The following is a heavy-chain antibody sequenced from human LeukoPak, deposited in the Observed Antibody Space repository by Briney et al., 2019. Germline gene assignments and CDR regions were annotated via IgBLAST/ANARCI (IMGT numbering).Heavy chain of an antibody. CDR2: ISGSSSDV. CDR1: GFTFSDSY. V-gene: IGHV3-11*01. J-gene: IGHJ4*02. Sequence: PGGSLRLSCAASGFTFSDSYMTWIRQAPGKGLELLSYISGSSSDVSYIDSVRGRFTISRDNAKNSLYLHMNSLTVEDTAVYYCSRDPRHSDYWGQGTLVTVSS. CDR3: SRDPRHSDY.